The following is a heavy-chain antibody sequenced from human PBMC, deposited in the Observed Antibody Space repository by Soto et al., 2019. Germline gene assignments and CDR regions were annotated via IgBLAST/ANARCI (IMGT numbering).Heavy chain of an antibody. CDR2: IYYSGST. V-gene: IGHV4-59*01. Sequence: SETLSLTCTVSGGSISSYYWSWIRQPPGEGLEWIGYIYYSGSTNYNPSLKSRVTMSVDTSKNQFSLKLSSVTAADTAVYYCARGQGHYQGMDVWGQGTTVTVSS. CDR1: GGSISSYY. CDR3: ARGQGHYQGMDV. J-gene: IGHJ6*02.